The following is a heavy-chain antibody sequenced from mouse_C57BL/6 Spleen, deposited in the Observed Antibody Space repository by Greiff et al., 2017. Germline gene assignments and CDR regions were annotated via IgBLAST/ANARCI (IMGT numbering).Heavy chain of an antibody. Sequence: QVQLKESGAELVRPGASVTLSCKASGYTFTDYEMHWVKQTPVHGLEWIGAIDPETGGTAYNQKFTGKAILTADTSSSTAYMEHRSLTSEDSAVYYCTRYQIYYDYGRWFDYWGQGTTLTVSS. J-gene: IGHJ2*01. D-gene: IGHD2-4*01. CDR3: TRYQIYYDYGRWFDY. CDR1: GYTFTDYE. CDR2: IDPETGGT. V-gene: IGHV1-15*01.